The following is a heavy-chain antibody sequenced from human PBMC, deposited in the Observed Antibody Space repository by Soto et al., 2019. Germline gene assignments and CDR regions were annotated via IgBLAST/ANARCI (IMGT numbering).Heavy chain of an antibody. D-gene: IGHD3-10*01. V-gene: IGHV3-9*01. CDR3: AKAHYGSAIYGMDV. J-gene: IGHJ6*02. CDR1: GFSLEDYA. CDR2: IAWNSDII. Sequence: EVQLVESGGGLVQPGRSLRLSCAASGFSLEDYAMHWVRQAPGKGLEWVSGIAWNSDIIGYADSVKGRFTISRDNGKNSLDLQMSSLRPEDTALYYCAKAHYGSAIYGMDVWGQGTTVTVSS.